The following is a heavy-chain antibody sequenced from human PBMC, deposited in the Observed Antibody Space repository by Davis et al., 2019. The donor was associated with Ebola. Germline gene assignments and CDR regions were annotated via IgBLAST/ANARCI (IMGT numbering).Heavy chain of an antibody. CDR3: ARAPNYGVLTGTSSYYLDY. J-gene: IGHJ4*02. V-gene: IGHV1-18*04. D-gene: IGHD3-9*01. CDR2: ISGFNTNT. CDR1: GYTFPSYG. Sequence: ASVKVSCKSSGYTFPSYGLVWVRQAPGLGLEWMGWISGFNTNTNFAQKFQDRVTVSKDTSTNTAYMDLRSLTSDDTAIYYCARAPNYGVLTGTSSYYLDYWGQGTLVTVSA.